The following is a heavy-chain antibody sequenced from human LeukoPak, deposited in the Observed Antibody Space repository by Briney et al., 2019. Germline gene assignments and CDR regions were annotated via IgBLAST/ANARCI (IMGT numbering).Heavy chain of an antibody. CDR2: IRYDESNK. J-gene: IGHJ4*02. V-gene: IGHV3-30*02. D-gene: IGHD4-17*01. CDR3: ARARREYHDYAY. Sequence: PGGSLRLSCAASGFTFSSYGMHWVRQAPGKGLEWVAFIRYDESNKYYADSVRGRFTISRDNSKNTLYLQMSSLRAEDTAVYYCARARREYHDYAYWGQGTLVTVSS. CDR1: GFTFSSYG.